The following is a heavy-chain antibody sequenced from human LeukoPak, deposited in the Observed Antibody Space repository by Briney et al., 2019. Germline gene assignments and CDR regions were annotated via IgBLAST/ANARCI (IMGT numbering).Heavy chain of an antibody. D-gene: IGHD6-13*01. V-gene: IGHV3-21*01. Sequence: PGGSLRLSCAASGFTFSSYTMSWVRQAPGKGLEWVSSIPDSGSYSHHADSVKGRFTISRDNAKNSLYLHMNNLGAGDTAVYYCVRGDSRDYWGQGTLVTVSS. CDR2: IPDSGSYS. CDR3: VRGDSRDY. J-gene: IGHJ4*02. CDR1: GFTFSSYT.